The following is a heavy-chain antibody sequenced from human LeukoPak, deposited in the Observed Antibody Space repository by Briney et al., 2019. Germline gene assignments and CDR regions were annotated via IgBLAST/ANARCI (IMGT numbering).Heavy chain of an antibody. Sequence: PGGSLRLSCAASGFTFDDYGMSWVRQAPGKGLEWGSGINWDGGSTGYADSVKGRFTISRDNAKHCLYLQMNSLRAEDTALYYCARDGGYDILTGYRSHYYYYYGMDVWGQGTTVTVSS. CDR1: GFTFDDYG. CDR3: ARDGGYDILTGYRSHYYYYYGMDV. J-gene: IGHJ6*02. V-gene: IGHV3-20*04. D-gene: IGHD3-9*01. CDR2: INWDGGST.